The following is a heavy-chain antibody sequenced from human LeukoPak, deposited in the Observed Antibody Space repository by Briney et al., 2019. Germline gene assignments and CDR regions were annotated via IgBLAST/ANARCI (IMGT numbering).Heavy chain of an antibody. CDR1: GFTFSSYA. CDR3: ATDSSGWYYFDY. CDR2: ISGSGGST. V-gene: IGHV3-23*01. Sequence: GGSLRLSCAASGFTFSSYAMSWVRQAPGKGLEWVSAISGSGGSTYYADSVKGRFTISRDNSKNTLYLQMNSLRAEDTAVYYCATDSSGWYYFDYWGQGTLVTVSS. D-gene: IGHD6-19*01. J-gene: IGHJ4*02.